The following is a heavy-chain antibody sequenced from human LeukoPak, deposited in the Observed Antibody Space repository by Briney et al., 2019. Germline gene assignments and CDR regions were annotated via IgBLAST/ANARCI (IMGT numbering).Heavy chain of an antibody. J-gene: IGHJ2*01. D-gene: IGHD2-2*01. CDR1: GFVFTKYG. CDR3: ARSIVVVPAAIQDWYFDL. Sequence: ASVKVSCKAYGFVFTKYGISWVRQAPGQGLEWMGWISGYNGDTNYAQNLQGRVTITTDESTSTAYMELSSLRSEDTAVYYCARSIVVVPAAIQDWYFDLWGRGTLVTVSS. CDR2: ISGYNGDT. V-gene: IGHV1-18*01.